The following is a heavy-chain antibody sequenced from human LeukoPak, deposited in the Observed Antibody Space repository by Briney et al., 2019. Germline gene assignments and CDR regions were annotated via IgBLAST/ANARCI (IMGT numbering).Heavy chain of an antibody. CDR3: ARWGYDILTGYYSGFDY. D-gene: IGHD3-9*01. Sequence: SETLSLTCAVYGGSFSGYYWSWIRQPPGKGLEWIGEINHSGSTNCNPSLKSRVTISVDTSKNQFSLKLSSVTAADTAVYYCARWGYDILTGYYSGFDYWGQGTLVTVSS. CDR1: GGSFSGYY. V-gene: IGHV4-34*01. CDR2: INHSGST. J-gene: IGHJ4*02.